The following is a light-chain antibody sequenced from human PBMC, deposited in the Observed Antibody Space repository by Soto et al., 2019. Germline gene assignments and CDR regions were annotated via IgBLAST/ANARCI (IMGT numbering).Light chain of an antibody. J-gene: IGKJ1*01. V-gene: IGKV3-20*01. CDR2: GAS. CDR1: QSVSSG. Sequence: EILMTQSPATLSVSPGERATLSWRAGQSVSSGLAWYQQKPGQTPRLLIYGASSRATGIPDRFSGSGSGTDFPLTISRIEPEDFAVYYCQQYGSSPTFGHGTQVDIK. CDR3: QQYGSSPT.